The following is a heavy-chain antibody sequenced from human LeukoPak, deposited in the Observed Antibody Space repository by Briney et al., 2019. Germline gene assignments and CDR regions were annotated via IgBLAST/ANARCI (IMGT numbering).Heavy chain of an antibody. CDR3: ALMSRVDTGKSPFDD. J-gene: IGHJ4*02. CDR1: GYTLTELS. Sequence: ASVKVSCKVSGYTLTELSIHWVRQAPGQGLEWMGVINPSSGSTNYAQNFQGRVTMTRDTSTTTVYMELSSLTSEDTAMYYCALMSRVDTGKSPFDDWGQGSLVTVSS. D-gene: IGHD5-18*01. V-gene: IGHV1-46*01. CDR2: INPSSGST.